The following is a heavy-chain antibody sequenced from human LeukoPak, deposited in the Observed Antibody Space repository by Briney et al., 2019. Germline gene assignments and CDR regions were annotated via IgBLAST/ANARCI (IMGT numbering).Heavy chain of an antibody. D-gene: IGHD7-27*01. Sequence: GGSLRLSCAASGFTFSSYAMHWVRQAPGKGLEYVSVISSNGGSTYYANSVKGRFTISRDNSKNTLYLQMGSLRAEDMAVYYCAKESNWGSPPDYWGQGTLVTVSS. CDR2: ISSNGGST. CDR3: AKESNWGSPPDY. CDR1: GFTFSSYA. J-gene: IGHJ4*02. V-gene: IGHV3-64*01.